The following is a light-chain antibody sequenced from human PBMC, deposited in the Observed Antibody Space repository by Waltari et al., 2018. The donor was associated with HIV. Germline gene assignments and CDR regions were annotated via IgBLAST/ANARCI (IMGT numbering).Light chain of an antibody. CDR2: EST. Sequence: QSMLTQPPLVSGAPGQRVTISCPGNSPNIGARYDVHWYHHIPGTAPKLLIYESTNRSSGVPDRFAAATAGTSASLAITGLQAEDEADYYCQSFDSVVTSSVFGGGTKLTVL. V-gene: IGLV1-40*01. CDR3: QSFDSVVTSSV. CDR1: SPNIGARYD. J-gene: IGLJ2*01.